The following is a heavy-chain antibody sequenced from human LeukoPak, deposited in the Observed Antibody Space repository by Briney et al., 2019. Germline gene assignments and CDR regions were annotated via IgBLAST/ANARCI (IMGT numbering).Heavy chain of an antibody. CDR3: ARDRLLEDRDYHYYYYMDV. J-gene: IGHJ6*03. CDR1: GVTFSGDT. CDR2: ISSSSSYI. Sequence: GGSLRLSCAVSGVTFSGDTINWVGQAPGKGLEWVSSISSSSSYIYYADSVKGRFTISRDNAKNSLSLQMNSLRAEDTAVYYCARDRLLEDRDYHYYYYMDVWGIGTTVTVSS. V-gene: IGHV3-21*01. D-gene: IGHD1-1*01.